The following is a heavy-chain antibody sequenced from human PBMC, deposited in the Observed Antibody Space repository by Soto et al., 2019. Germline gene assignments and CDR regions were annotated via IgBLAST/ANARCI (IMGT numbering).Heavy chain of an antibody. CDR1: GFTFSSYE. J-gene: IGHJ6*02. CDR3: ARDALYSSSWYSLSAYYYYGMDV. D-gene: IGHD6-13*01. CDR2: ISSSGSTI. V-gene: IGHV3-48*03. Sequence: GGSLRLSCAASGFTFSSYEMNWVRQAPGKGLEWVSYISSSGSTIYYADSVKGRFTISRDNAKNSLYLQMNSLRAEDTAVYYCARDALYSSSWYSLSAYYYYGMDVWGQGTTVTVSS.